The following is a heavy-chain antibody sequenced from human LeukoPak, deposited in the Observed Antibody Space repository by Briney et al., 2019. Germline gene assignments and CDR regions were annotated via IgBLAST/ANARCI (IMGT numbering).Heavy chain of an antibody. CDR2: IFPSGGEI. D-gene: IGHD5-12*01. V-gene: IGHV3-21*01. CDR3: ARGPSGYHNT. J-gene: IGHJ4*02. CDR1: GFPFNTYT. Sequence: GGSLRLSCAASGFPFNTYTMNWVRQAPGRGLEWVSSIFPSGGEIHYADSVRGRFTISRDNSKSILSLQMNSLRAEDTAVYYCARGPSGYHNTGGQGALVTVSS.